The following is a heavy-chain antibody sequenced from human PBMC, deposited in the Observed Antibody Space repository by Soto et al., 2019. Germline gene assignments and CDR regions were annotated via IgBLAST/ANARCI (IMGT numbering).Heavy chain of an antibody. CDR3: AIDRRYYYCSGSLGYYYYYGMDV. V-gene: IGHV4-4*02. CDR2: IYHSGST. D-gene: IGHD3-10*01. J-gene: IGHJ6*02. CDR1: GGSISSSNW. Sequence: QVQLQESGPGLVKPSGTLSLTCAVSGGSISSSNWWSWFRQPPGKGLEWVGEIYHSGSTNYNPSLKRRVTLSVVKSKNKFSLKMSSVTAADTDVYYCAIDRRYYYCSGSLGYYYYYGMDVWGQGTTVTVSS.